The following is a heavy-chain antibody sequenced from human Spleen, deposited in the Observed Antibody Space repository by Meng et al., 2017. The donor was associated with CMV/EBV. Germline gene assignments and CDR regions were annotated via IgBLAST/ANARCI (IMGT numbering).Heavy chain of an antibody. V-gene: IGHV3-30-3*01. D-gene: IGHD3-3*01. CDR3: AREGMDFDFSSAHGGLDM. CDR1: GFAFSSHT. CDR2: ISSGGNYQ. Sequence: LSLTCAASGFAFSSHTLHWVRQAPGKGLDWVAVISSGGNYQYYADSVQGRFTISRDNSKNTLFLQMNSLRPADTAVYFCAREGMDFDFSSAHGGLDMWGQGTMVTVSS. J-gene: IGHJ3*02.